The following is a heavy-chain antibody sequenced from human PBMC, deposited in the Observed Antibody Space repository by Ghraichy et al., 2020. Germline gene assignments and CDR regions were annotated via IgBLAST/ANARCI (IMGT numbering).Heavy chain of an antibody. CDR1: GFTFRNYA. V-gene: IGHV3-23*01. CDR3: AQDFIKSRIRVLARSPRGRDY. D-gene: IGHD3-3*01. CDR2: IAESGRGT. Sequence: LSLTCAASGFTFRNYAMSWVRQAPGKGLEWVAAIAESGRGTYYADSVKGRFTISRDNATSTLSLQMTSLRAEDTAVYYCAQDFIKSRIRVLARSPRGRDYWGQGTLVTVSS. J-gene: IGHJ4*02.